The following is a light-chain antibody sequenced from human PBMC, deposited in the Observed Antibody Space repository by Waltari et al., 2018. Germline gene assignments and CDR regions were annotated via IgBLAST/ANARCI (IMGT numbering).Light chain of an antibody. CDR2: WAS. V-gene: IGKV4-1*01. CDR3: QQYLSAPLT. CDR1: QRVLGSSNNKNY. Sequence: DIVMTQSPDSLAVSLGERATINCKSSQRVLGSSNNKNYLTWYQPKPGQPPKLLISWASTRESGVPDLFSGSGSGTDFTLTISSLQAEDVAVYYCQQYLSAPLTFGGGTKVEIK. J-gene: IGKJ4*01.